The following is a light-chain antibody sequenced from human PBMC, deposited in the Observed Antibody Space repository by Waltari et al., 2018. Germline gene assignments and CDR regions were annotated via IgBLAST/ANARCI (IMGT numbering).Light chain of an antibody. CDR2: DNT. J-gene: IGLJ1*01. V-gene: IGLV1-40*01. CDR3: QSYDSSLRGFYV. CDR1: RSNIVEGYG. Sequence: QSVLTQPPSLSGAPGQRVTISCTGSRSNIVEGYGLQWSQQFPGTAPKLLIYDNTNRPSGVPARFSGAKSGTSASLAITGLQAEDEADYYCQSYDSSLRGFYVFGTGTAVTV.